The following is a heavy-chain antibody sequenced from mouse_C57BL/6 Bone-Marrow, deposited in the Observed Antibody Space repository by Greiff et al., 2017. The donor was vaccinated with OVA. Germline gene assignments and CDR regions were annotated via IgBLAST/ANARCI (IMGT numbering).Heavy chain of an antibody. CDR1: GYTFTDYY. Sequence: VQLQQSGPVLVKPGASVKMSCKASGYTFTDYYMNWVKQSHGKSLKWIGVINPYNGGTSYNQKFKGKATLTVDKSSSTAYMELNSLTSEDSAVYYCARRNITTVVPKLGRDYAMDYWGQGTSVTVSS. J-gene: IGHJ4*01. V-gene: IGHV1-19*01. CDR3: ARRNITTVVPKLGRDYAMDY. CDR2: INPYNGGT. D-gene: IGHD1-1*01.